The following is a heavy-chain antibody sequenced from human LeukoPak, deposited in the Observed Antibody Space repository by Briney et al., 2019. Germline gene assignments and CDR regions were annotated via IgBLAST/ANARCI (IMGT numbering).Heavy chain of an antibody. J-gene: IGHJ4*02. D-gene: IGHD3-22*01. CDR1: GFTFTSSS. CDR3: AAGIYDSSGSLDY. CDR2: IVVGSGNT. V-gene: IGHV1-58*02. Sequence: SVKVSCKASGFTFTSSSMQWVRQARGQRLEWIGWIVVGSGNTNYAQKFQERVTITRDMSTSTAYMELSSLRSEDTAVYYCAAGIYDSSGSLDYWGQGTLVTVSS.